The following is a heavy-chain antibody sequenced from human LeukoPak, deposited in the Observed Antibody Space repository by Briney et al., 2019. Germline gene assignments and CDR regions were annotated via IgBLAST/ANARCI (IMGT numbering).Heavy chain of an antibody. V-gene: IGHV3-23*01. D-gene: IGHD6-19*01. CDR2: FSGSGGTT. CDR3: AKYPVAYTSGWYLDY. Sequence: HTGGSLRLSCAASGFTFSSYAMNWVRQAPGRGLEWVSGFSGSGGTTYYADSVKGRFTISRDNFKSTLYLQMNNLRAEDTALYYCAKYPVAYTSGWYLDYWGQGTLVTVSS. J-gene: IGHJ4*02. CDR1: GFTFSSYA.